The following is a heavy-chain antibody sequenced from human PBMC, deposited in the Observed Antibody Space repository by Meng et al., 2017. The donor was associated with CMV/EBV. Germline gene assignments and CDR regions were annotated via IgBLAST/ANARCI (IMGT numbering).Heavy chain of an antibody. J-gene: IGHJ6*02. CDR2: ISSSGTYI. CDR1: GFTFSSYS. D-gene: IGHD2-21*01. Sequence: GESLKISCAASGFTFSSYSMNWVRQAPGKGLEWVSSISSSGTYIYYADSVKGRFTIARDNAQNSLYLQVNSLRAEDTAVYYCARDVSPRSSAYFAIYYFYALDVWGQGTTVTVSS. CDR3: ARDVSPRSSAYFAIYYFYALDV. V-gene: IGHV3-21*01.